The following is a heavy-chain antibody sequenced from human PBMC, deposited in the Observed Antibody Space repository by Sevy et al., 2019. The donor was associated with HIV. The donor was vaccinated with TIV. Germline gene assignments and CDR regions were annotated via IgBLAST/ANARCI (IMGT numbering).Heavy chain of an antibody. CDR3: ARDPHSVPHWGSFDS. J-gene: IGHJ4*02. Sequence: GGSLRLSCEASGFTFTRYAFHWVRQAPGKGLEWVAVVSKEGTNKYYADSVKGRFTISRDNSRNTLYVQMQSLRADDTAVYFCARDPHSVPHWGSFDSWGQGTLVTVSS. CDR2: VSKEGTNK. CDR1: GFTFTRYA. D-gene: IGHD3-16*01. V-gene: IGHV3-30-3*01.